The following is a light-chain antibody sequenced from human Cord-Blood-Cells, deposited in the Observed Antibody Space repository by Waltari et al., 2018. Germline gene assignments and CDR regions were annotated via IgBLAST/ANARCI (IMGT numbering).Light chain of an antibody. CDR3: QQRSNWPRT. J-gene: IGKJ1*01. V-gene: IGKV3-11*01. CDR2: DAS. Sequence: EIVLTQSPATLSLSPGDRATLSCRASQRVSSYLAWYQPKPGQAPRLLIYDASNRATGIPARFSGSGSGTDFTLTISSLEPEDFAVYYCQQRSNWPRTFGQGTKVEIK. CDR1: QRVSSY.